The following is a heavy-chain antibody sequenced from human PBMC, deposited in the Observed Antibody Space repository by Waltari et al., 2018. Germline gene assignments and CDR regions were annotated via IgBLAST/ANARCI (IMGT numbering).Heavy chain of an antibody. CDR1: GGTFRSYT. Sequence: QVQLVQSGAEVTKPGSSVRVSCKASGGTFRSYTISWLRQAPGQGLDWMRRISRIRGIANYEQKCQGRVTITADKSTSTAYMELSSLRSEDTAVYYCARVPRYCSSTSCPYYFDYWGQGTLVTVSS. V-gene: IGHV1-69*02. J-gene: IGHJ4*02. CDR2: ISRIRGIA. CDR3: ARVPRYCSSTSCPYYFDY. D-gene: IGHD2-2*01.